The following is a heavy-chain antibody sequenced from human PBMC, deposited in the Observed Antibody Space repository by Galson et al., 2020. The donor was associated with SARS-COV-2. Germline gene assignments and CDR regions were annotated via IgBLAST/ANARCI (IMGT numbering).Heavy chain of an antibody. CDR2: INFGGNT. Sequence: SETLSLTCAVYGGSFSGYSWTWIRQPPGKRLEWIGEINFGGNTNYSPSLRSRVTVSVDTSKNQFSLNLRSVTAADTALYYCARGHRGVVPAPVLGLGPYYSYYYMDVWGKGTTVTVSS. V-gene: IGHV4-34*01. D-gene: IGHD2-2*01. CDR1: GGSFSGYS. J-gene: IGHJ6*03. CDR3: ARGHRGVVPAPVLGLGPYYSYYYMDV.